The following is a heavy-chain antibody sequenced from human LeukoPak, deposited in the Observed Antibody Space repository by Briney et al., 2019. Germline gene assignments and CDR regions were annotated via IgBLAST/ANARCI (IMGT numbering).Heavy chain of an antibody. J-gene: IGHJ6*02. CDR2: INPNSGGT. D-gene: IGHD1-26*01. V-gene: IGHV1-2*02. Sequence: ASVKVSCKASGGTFSSYAISWVRQAPGQGLEWMGWINPNSGGTNYAQKFQGRVTMTRDTSISTAYMELSRLRSDDTAVYYCAKEILVGATRKGYYYGMDVWGQGTTVTVSS. CDR1: GGTFSSYA. CDR3: AKEILVGATRKGYYYGMDV.